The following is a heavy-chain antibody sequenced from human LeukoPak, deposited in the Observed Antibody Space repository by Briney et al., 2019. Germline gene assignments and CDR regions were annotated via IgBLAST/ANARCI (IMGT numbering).Heavy chain of an antibody. V-gene: IGHV3-7*01. J-gene: IGHJ4*02. D-gene: IGHD2-2*01. CDR2: IKQDGSGK. Sequence: GGPLRLSCAASGFTFSSYWMSWVRQAPGKGLEWVANIKQDGSGKYYVDSVKGRFTISRDNSKNTLYLQMNSLRAEDTAVYYCARDLCCSSTSCYPLYYFDYWGLGTLVTVSS. CDR3: ARDLCCSSTSCYPLYYFDY. CDR1: GFTFSSYW.